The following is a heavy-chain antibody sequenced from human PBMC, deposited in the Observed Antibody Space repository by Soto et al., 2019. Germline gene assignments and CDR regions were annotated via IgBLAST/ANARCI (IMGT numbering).Heavy chain of an antibody. Sequence: LRLSCAASGFTFSTYWMHWVRQAPGKGLVWVSRINSDGRSTIYVDSVKGRFTISRDNAKNTLYLQMNSLRAEDTAVYYCARVGYPASLDYWGQGTLVTVSS. D-gene: IGHD5-12*01. V-gene: IGHV3-74*01. CDR1: GFTFSTYW. CDR2: INSDGRST. CDR3: ARVGYPASLDY. J-gene: IGHJ4*02.